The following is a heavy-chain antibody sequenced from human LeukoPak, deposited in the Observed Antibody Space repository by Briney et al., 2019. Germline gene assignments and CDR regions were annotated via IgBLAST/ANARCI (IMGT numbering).Heavy chain of an antibody. CDR1: GYTFSGYY. D-gene: IGHD3-3*01. CDR3: ASVRWSGYYKGPDY. CDR2: INPNGGGT. Sequence: ASVKVSCKASGYTFSGYYIHWVRQAPGQGLEWMGWINPNGGGTNYARKFQGRVTMTRATSITTAYMELSRLRSDDTAVYYCASVRWSGYYKGPDYWGQGTLVTVSS. J-gene: IGHJ4*02. V-gene: IGHV1-2*02.